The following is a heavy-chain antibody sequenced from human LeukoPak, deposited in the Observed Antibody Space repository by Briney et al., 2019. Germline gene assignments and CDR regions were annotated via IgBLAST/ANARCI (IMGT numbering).Heavy chain of an antibody. Sequence: SETLSLTCTVSGGSISSSSYYWGWIRQPPGKGLEWIGSIYYSGSTYYNLSLKSRVTISVDTSKNQFSLKLSSVTAADTAVYYCARGAAPFDWLLYWYFDYWGQGTLVTVSS. D-gene: IGHD3-9*01. J-gene: IGHJ4*02. V-gene: IGHV4-39*01. CDR2: IYYSGST. CDR1: GGSISSSSYY. CDR3: ARGAAPFDWLLYWYFDY.